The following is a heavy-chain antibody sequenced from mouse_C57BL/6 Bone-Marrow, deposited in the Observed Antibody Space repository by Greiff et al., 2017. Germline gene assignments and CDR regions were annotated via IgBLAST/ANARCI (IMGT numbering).Heavy chain of an antibody. V-gene: IGHV5-9*01. Sequence: EVKLVESGGGLVKPGGSLKLSCAASGFTFRSYTMSWVRPTPEKRLEWVATISGVGGNTYYPASVTVRFTISRDNAKNTLYLQMSSLRSEDTALYYCARNARIYYYGSSYGYFDDWGQGTTLTVSS. D-gene: IGHD1-1*01. CDR1: GFTFRSYT. CDR3: ARNARIYYYGSSYGYFDD. J-gene: IGHJ2*01. CDR2: ISGVGGNT.